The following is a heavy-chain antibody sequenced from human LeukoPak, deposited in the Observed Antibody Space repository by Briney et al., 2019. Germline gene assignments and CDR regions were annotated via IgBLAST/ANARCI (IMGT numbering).Heavy chain of an antibody. J-gene: IGHJ6*02. CDR2: TNSDGKTT. Sequence: GGSLRLSCAASGFTFSSYWMYWVRQAPGTGLVWVSRTNSDGKTTNYADSVKGRCTISRDNAKNTLYLQMNSLRAEDTAVYYCARDGDEQLWAPVYGMDVWGQGTTVTVSS. CDR1: GFTFSSYW. D-gene: IGHD5-18*01. V-gene: IGHV3-74*01. CDR3: ARDGDEQLWAPVYGMDV.